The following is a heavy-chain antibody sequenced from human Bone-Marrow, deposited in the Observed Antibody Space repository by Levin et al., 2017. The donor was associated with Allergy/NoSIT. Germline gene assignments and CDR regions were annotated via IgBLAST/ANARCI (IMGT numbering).Heavy chain of an antibody. CDR3: TTDVVVGDAFDI. CDR1: GYNLAHLS. D-gene: IGHD3-22*01. V-gene: IGHV1-24*01. CDR2: FDPEERET. J-gene: IGHJ3*02. Sequence: ASVKVSCKVSGYNLAHLSMHWVRQSPGKGLEWVGGFDPEERETVYTQKLQGRVTMTEDTLTHTAYMELRSVTSEDTAVYYCTTDVVVGDAFDIWGQGTMVTVFS.